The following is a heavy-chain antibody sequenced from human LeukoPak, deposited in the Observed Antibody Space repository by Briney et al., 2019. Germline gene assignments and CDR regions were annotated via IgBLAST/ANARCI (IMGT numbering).Heavy chain of an antibody. V-gene: IGHV1-2*02. Sequence: ASVKVSCKASGYTFTNSGLSWVRQAPGQGLEWMGWINPNSGGTNYAQKFQGRVTMTRDMSISTAYMELSRLRSDDTAVYYCARGAVLRFLEWLPPDYWGQGTLVTVSS. CDR3: ARGAVLRFLEWLPPDY. CDR2: INPNSGGT. CDR1: GYTFTNSG. D-gene: IGHD3-3*01. J-gene: IGHJ4*02.